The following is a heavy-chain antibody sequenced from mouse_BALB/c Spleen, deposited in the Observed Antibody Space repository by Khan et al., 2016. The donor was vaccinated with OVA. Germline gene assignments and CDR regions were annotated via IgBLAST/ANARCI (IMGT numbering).Heavy chain of an antibody. CDR2: IDPANGNT. V-gene: IGHV14-3*02. Sequence: VQLQQSGAELVKPGASVKLSCTLSGFNIKDTYMHWVKQRPEQGLEWIGRIDPANGNTKYDPKFQGKATITADTSSNTAYLQLSSLTSEDTAVYYCATEYYGSSRYVDYGGQGTTLTVSS. CDR1: GFNIKDTY. CDR3: ATEYYGSSRYVDY. J-gene: IGHJ2*01. D-gene: IGHD1-1*01.